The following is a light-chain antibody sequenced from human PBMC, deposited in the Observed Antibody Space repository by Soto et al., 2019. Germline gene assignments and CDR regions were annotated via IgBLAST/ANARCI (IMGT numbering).Light chain of an antibody. Sequence: EIVLTQSPGTLSLSPGERATLSCRASQSVSSSNLAWYQQKPGQAPRLLIYGPSSRATGIPDRFSGSGSGTDFTLSISRLESEDFAVYYCQQYGSTPRTFGQGTKVEIK. V-gene: IGKV3-20*01. J-gene: IGKJ1*01. CDR1: QSVSSSN. CDR2: GPS. CDR3: QQYGSTPRT.